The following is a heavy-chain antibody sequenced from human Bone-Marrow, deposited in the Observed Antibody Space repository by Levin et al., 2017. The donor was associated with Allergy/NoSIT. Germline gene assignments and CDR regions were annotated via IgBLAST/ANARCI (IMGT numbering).Heavy chain of an antibody. CDR1: GGTFSSYA. Sequence: AASVKVSCKASGGTFSSYAISWVRQAPGQGLEWMGRIIPILGIANYAQKFQGRVTITADKSTSTAYMELSSLRSEDTAVYYCARFIAAAGHLNYYYYGMDVWGQGTTVTVSS. V-gene: IGHV1-69*04. J-gene: IGHJ6*02. CDR2: IIPILGIA. D-gene: IGHD6-13*01. CDR3: ARFIAAAGHLNYYYYGMDV.